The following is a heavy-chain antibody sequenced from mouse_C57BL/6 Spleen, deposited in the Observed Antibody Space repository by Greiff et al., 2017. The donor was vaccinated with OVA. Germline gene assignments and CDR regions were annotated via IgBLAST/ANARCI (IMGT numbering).Heavy chain of an antibody. CDR1: GYAFSSYW. Sequence: VKLMESGAELVKPGASVKISCKASGYAFSSYWMNWVKQRPGKGLEWIGQIYPGDGDTNYNGKFKGKATLTADKSSSTAYMQLSSLTSEDSAVYFCARLTGTYFDYWGQGTTLTVSS. D-gene: IGHD4-1*01. J-gene: IGHJ2*01. CDR2: IYPGDGDT. V-gene: IGHV1-80*01. CDR3: ARLTGTYFDY.